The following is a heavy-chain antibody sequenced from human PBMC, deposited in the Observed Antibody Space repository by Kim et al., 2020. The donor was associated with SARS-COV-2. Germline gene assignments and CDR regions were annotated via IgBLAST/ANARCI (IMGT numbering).Heavy chain of an antibody. Sequence: TNYGQKFQGRVTMTRDTSNNTAYMELSRLRSDDTAVYYCASWSAGYGMDVWGQGTTVTVSS. J-gene: IGHJ6*02. V-gene: IGHV1-2*02. CDR3: ASWSAGYGMDV. CDR2: T.